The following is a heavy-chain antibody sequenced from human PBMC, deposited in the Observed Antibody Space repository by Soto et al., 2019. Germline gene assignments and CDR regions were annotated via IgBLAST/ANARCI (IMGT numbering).Heavy chain of an antibody. CDR1: GFTFSSYA. CDR3: ASSIVAAADY. CDR2: ISYDGSNK. J-gene: IGHJ4*02. D-gene: IGHD6-13*01. Sequence: QVQLVESGGGVVQPGRSLRLSCAASGFTFSSYAMHWVRQAPGKGLEWVAVISYDGSNKYYADSVKGRFTISRDNSKNTLYLQMNSLRAEDQAVYYCASSIVAAADYWGQGTLVIVSS. V-gene: IGHV3-30-3*01.